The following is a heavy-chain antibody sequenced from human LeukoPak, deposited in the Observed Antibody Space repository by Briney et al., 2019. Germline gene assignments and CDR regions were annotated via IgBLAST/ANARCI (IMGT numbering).Heavy chain of an antibody. J-gene: IGHJ6*03. V-gene: IGHV4-61*01. D-gene: IGHD3-10*01. CDR2: IYYSGST. CDR1: GYSISSGYY. CDR3: ARGHYYGSGSYYPNYYYYYYMDV. Sequence: PSKTLSLTCTVSGYSISSGYYWGWIRQPPGKGLEWIGYIYYSGSTNYNPSLESRVTISVDTSKNQFSLKLSSVTAADTAVYYCARGHYYGSGSYYPNYYYYYYMDVWGKGTTVTISS.